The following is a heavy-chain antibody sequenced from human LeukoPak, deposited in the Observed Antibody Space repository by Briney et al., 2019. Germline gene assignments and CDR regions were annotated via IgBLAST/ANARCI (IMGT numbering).Heavy chain of an antibody. CDR2: IYYSGST. D-gene: IGHD4/OR15-4a*01. CDR1: GGSISGYY. J-gene: IGHJ2*01. CDR3: ARSVLTLYWYFDL. V-gene: IGHV4-59*01. Sequence: SETLSLTCTVSGGSISGYYYNWIRQPPGKGLEWIGYIYYSGSTNYNPSLKSRVTISLDTSKNQFSLKLSSVTTADTAVYYCARSVLTLYWYFDLWGRGTLVTVSS.